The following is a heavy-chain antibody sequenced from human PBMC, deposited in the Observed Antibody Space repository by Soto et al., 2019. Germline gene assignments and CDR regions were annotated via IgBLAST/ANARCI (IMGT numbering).Heavy chain of an antibody. CDR2: IYHSGST. CDR1: GGSISSGGYS. V-gene: IGHV4-30-2*01. D-gene: IGHD3-16*01. Sequence: QLQLQESGSGLVKPSQTLSLTCAVSGGSISSGGYSWSWIRQPPGKGLEWIGYIYHSGSTYYNPSIKRRVTTSVDRSKNQCSLQLSSVTAADTAVYYCARVWGGSNGFDPWGQGTLVTVSS. J-gene: IGHJ5*02. CDR3: ARVWGGSNGFDP.